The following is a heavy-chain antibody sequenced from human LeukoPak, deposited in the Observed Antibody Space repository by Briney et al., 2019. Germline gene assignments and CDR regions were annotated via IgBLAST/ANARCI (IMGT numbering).Heavy chain of an antibody. CDR1: GYSFTSYW. J-gene: IGHJ4*02. V-gene: IGHV5-51*01. D-gene: IGHD3-22*01. Sequence: GESLKISCKGSGYSFTSYWIGWVRQLPGKGLEWMGIIYPGDSDTRYSPSFQGQVTISADKSISTAYLQWSSLKASDTAMYARRWRAYYYDSSGHFDYWGQGTLVTVSS. CDR3: RWRAYYYDSSGHFDY. CDR2: IYPGDSDT.